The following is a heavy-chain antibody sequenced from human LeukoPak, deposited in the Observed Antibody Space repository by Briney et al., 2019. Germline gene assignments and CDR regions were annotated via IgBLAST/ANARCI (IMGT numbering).Heavy chain of an antibody. CDR3: ARERQRFLEWSRGIDY. V-gene: IGHV1-46*01. Sequence: RASVKVSCKASGYTFTGYYMHWVRQAPGQGLEWMGIINPSGGSTSYAQKFQGRVTMTRDMSTSTVYMELSSLRSEDTAVYYCARERQRFLEWSRGIDYWGQGTLVTVSS. D-gene: IGHD3-3*01. CDR1: GYTFTGYY. J-gene: IGHJ4*02. CDR2: INPSGGST.